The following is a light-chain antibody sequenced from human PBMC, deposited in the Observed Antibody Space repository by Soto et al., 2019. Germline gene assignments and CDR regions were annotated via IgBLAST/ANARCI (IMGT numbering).Light chain of an antibody. CDR3: TSFTSSNTWV. J-gene: IGLJ3*02. CDR1: SSDVGGYNY. CDR2: EVS. Sequence: QSALTQPASVSGSPGQSITISCTGTSSDVGGYNYVSWLQQHPGKAPKLKIYEVSNRPSGVSNRFSGSKSGYTASLTISELQAEDEADYYCTSFTSSNTWVFGGGTKLTVL. V-gene: IGLV2-14*03.